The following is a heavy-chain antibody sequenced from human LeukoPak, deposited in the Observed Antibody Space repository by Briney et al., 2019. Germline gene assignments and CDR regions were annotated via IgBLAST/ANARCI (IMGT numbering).Heavy chain of an antibody. V-gene: IGHV1-69*13. CDR3: ARDRLMQHHPTFDY. Sequence: ASVKVSCKASGGTFSSYAISWVRQAPGQGLEWMGGIIPIFGTANYAQKFQGRVTITADESTSTAYMELSSLRSEDTAVYYCARDRLMQHHPTFDYWGQGTLVTVSS. CDR1: GGTFSSYA. D-gene: IGHD6-13*01. J-gene: IGHJ4*02. CDR2: IIPIFGTA.